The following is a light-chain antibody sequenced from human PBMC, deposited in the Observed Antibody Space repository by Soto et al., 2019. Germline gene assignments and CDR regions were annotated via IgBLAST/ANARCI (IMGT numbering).Light chain of an antibody. J-gene: IGLJ3*02. CDR3: AAWDDSLNGVV. CDR1: SSNIGSTT. CDR2: NNN. Sequence: QSVLTQPPSASGTPGQRVTIACSGISSNIGSTTVKWYQQLPGTSPKLLIYNNNQRPSGVPDRFYGSKSGTSASLAISGLQSEDEADYYCAAWDDSLNGVVFGGGTKLTVL. V-gene: IGLV1-44*01.